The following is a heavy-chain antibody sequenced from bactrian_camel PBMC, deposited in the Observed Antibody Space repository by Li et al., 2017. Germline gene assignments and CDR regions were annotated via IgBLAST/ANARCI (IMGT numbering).Heavy chain of an antibody. V-gene: IGHV3S59*01. CDR3: AAIIQCRANWNETGTYNY. D-gene: IGHD8*01. CDR1: GYTSELCS. CDR2: IRRYSGTT. Sequence: VQLVESGGGSVQAGGSLRLSCVASGYTSELCSMGWFRQAPGNEREGVAAIRRYSGTTFYADSVKGRFTISQDNAKTTLYLQMNSLKPEDTAVYYCAAIIQCRANWNETGTYNYWGQGTQVTVS. J-gene: IGHJ4*01.